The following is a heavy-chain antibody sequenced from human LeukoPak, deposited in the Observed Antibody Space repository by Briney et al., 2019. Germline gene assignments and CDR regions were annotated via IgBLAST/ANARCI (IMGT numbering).Heavy chain of an antibody. CDR3: ARGSGGYYPFYY. V-gene: IGHV4-34*01. CDR1: GGPFSGYY. CDR2: INHSGST. D-gene: IGHD3-22*01. Sequence: PSETLSLTCAVYGGPFSGYYWSWIRQPPGKGLEWIGEINHSGSTNYNPSLKSRVTISVDTSKNQFSLKLSSVTAADTAVYYCARGSGGYYPFYYWGQGTLVTVSS. J-gene: IGHJ4*02.